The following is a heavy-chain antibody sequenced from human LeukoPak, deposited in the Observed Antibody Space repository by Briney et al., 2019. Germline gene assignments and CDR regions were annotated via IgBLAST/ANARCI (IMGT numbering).Heavy chain of an antibody. CDR2: IYYSGST. J-gene: IGHJ4*02. Sequence: SETLSLTCAVSGGSISSGGYSWSWIRQPPGKGLEWIGYIYYSGSTYYNPSLKSRVTISVDTSKNQFSLKLSSVTAADTAVYYCARGRIEQQLVGWGQGTLVTVSS. D-gene: IGHD6-13*01. CDR3: ARGRIEQQLVG. V-gene: IGHV4-31*11. CDR1: GGSISSGGYS.